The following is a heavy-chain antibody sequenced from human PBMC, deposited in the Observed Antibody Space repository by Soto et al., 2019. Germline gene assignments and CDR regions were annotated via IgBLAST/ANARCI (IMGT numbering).Heavy chain of an antibody. D-gene: IGHD4-4*01. Sequence: GESLKISCNASGYNFTPYWINWVRQMPGKGLERMGKISDSDTTYSPSFEGQVTISADRSINTAYLQWSSLKASDTAVYYCARLGHDYSNSGMDVWGQGTTVTVSS. CDR3: ARLGHDYSNSGMDV. CDR1: GYNFTPYW. J-gene: IGHJ6*02. V-gene: IGHV5-10-1*04. CDR2: ISDSDT.